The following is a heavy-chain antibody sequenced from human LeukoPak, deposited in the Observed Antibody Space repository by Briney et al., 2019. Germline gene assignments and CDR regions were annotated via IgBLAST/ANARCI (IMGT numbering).Heavy chain of an antibody. J-gene: IGHJ4*02. V-gene: IGHV4-61*02. Sequence: PSQTLSLTCTVSGGSISSGDYYWSWIRQPAGKGLEWIERIYTSGSTNYNPSLKSRVTISVDTSKNQFSLKLSSVTAADTAVYYCARSYGGMGFFDYWGQGTLVTVSS. D-gene: IGHD5-18*01. CDR3: ARSYGGMGFFDY. CDR2: IYTSGST. CDR1: GGSISSGDYY.